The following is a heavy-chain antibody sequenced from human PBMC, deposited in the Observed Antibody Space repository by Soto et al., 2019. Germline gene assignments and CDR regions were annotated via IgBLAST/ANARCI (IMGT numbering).Heavy chain of an antibody. CDR2: IYYSGST. Sequence: QVQLQESGPGLVKPSETLSLTCTVSGGSVSSGSYYWSWIRQPPGKGLEWIGYIYYSGSTNYNPSLKSRVTISVDTSKNQFSLKLSSVTAADTAVYYCARGFKTYYYDSSGYYGVGYFDYWGQGTLVTVSS. J-gene: IGHJ4*02. D-gene: IGHD3-22*01. V-gene: IGHV4-61*01. CDR1: GGSVSSGSYY. CDR3: ARGFKTYYYDSSGYYGVGYFDY.